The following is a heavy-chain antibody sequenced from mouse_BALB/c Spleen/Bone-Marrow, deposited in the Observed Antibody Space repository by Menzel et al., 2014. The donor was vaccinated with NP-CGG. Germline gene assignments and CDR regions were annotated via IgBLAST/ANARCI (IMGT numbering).Heavy chain of an antibody. CDR1: GFSLTSYG. J-gene: IGHJ2*01. Sequence: QVQLKHSGPGLVAPSQSLSITCTVSGFSLTSYGVHWVRQPPGKGLEWLGVIWAGGSTNYNSALMSRLSISKDNSKSQVFLKMNSLQTDDTAVYYCARDQLGRRYYFDYWGQGTTLTVSS. CDR2: IWAGGST. CDR3: ARDQLGRRYYFDY. V-gene: IGHV2-9*02. D-gene: IGHD4-1*02.